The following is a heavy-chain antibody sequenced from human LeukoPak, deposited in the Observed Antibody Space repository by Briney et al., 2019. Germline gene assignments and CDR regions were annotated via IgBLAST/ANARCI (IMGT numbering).Heavy chain of an antibody. Sequence: GGSLRLSCAASGFTFSSYSMNWVRQAPGKGLEWVSYISSSSSTIFYADSVKGRFIISRDNAKNSLYLQMNSLRAEDTAVYYCVRYYYDSSGYYYGSHWGQGTLVTVSS. V-gene: IGHV3-48*04. CDR2: ISSSSSTI. CDR1: GFTFSSYS. CDR3: VRYYYDSSGYYYGSH. D-gene: IGHD3-22*01. J-gene: IGHJ4*02.